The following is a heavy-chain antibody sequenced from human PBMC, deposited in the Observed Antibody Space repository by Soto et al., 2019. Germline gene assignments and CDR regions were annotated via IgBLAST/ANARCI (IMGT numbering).Heavy chain of an antibody. CDR2: INHSGST. CDR1: GGPFSGYY. Sequence: SETLSLTCAVYGGPFSGYYWSWIRQPPGKGLEWIGEINHSGSTNYNPSLKSRVTISVDTSKNQFSLKLSSVTAADTAVYYCARDVHMDVWGKGTTVTVSS. V-gene: IGHV4-34*01. J-gene: IGHJ6*03. CDR3: ARDVHMDV. D-gene: IGHD3-16*01.